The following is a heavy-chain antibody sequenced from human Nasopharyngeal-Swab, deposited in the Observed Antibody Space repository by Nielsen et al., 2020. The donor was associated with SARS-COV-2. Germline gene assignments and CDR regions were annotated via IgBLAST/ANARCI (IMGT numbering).Heavy chain of an antibody. CDR2: IYPGDSDT. J-gene: IGHJ5*02. Sequence: GESLKISCKGSGYSFTSYWIGWVRQMPGKGPEWMGIIYPGDSDTRYSPSFQGQVTISADKSISTAYLQWSSLKASDTAMYYCARLWECSSTSCYADLGWFDPWGQGTLVTVSS. V-gene: IGHV5-51*01. D-gene: IGHD2-2*01. CDR1: GYSFTSYW. CDR3: ARLWECSSTSCYADLGWFDP.